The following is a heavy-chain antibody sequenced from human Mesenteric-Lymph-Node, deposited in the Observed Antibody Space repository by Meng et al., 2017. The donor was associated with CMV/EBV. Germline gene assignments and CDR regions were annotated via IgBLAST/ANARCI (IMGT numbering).Heavy chain of an antibody. CDR1: GFTFSSYG. J-gene: IGHJ5*02. Sequence: GESLKISCAASGFTFSSYGMHWVRQAPGKGLEWVSVIYSGGSTYYADSVKGRFTISRDNSKNTLYLQMNSLRAEDTAVYYCARENSGWYGGWFDPWGQGTLVTVSS. CDR3: ARENSGWYGGWFDP. CDR2: IYSGGST. V-gene: IGHV3-NL1*01. D-gene: IGHD6-19*01.